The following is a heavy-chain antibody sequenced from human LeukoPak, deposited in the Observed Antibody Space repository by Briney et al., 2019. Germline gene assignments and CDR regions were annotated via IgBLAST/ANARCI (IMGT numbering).Heavy chain of an antibody. CDR3: ARPNSSGWFPYDY. J-gene: IGHJ4*02. V-gene: IGHV4-39*01. CDR2: IYYSGTT. D-gene: IGHD6-19*01. CDR1: GGSISSYY. Sequence: SETLSLTCSVSGGSISSYYWSWIRQPPGKGLEWIGSIYYSGTTYYNPSLKSRVTISVDTSKNQFSLMLTSVTAAGTAVYYCARPNSSGWFPYDYWGQGILVTVSS.